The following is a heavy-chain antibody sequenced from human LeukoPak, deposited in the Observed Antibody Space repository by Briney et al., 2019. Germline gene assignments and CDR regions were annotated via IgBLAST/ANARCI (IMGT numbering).Heavy chain of an antibody. V-gene: IGHV1-2*02. CDR2: INPNSGGT. J-gene: IGHJ4*02. D-gene: IGHD2-2*01. CDR1: GYTFTGYY. Sequence: ASVKVSCKASGYTFTGYYMHWVRQAPGQGLEWMGWINPNSGGTNYAQKFQGRVTMTRGTSISTAYMELSRLRSDDTAVYYCARGVSSTSNLDYWGQGTLVTVSS. CDR3: ARGVSSTSNLDY.